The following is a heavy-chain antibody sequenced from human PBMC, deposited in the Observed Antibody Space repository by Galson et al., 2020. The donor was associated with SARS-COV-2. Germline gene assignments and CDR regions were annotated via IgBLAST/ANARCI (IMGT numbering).Heavy chain of an antibody. Sequence: ASVKVSCKVSGYTLTELSMHWVRQAPGKGLEWMGGFDPEDGETIYAQKFQGRVTMTEDTSTDTAYMELSSLRSEDTAVYYCATVFAILRGYYFDYWGQGTLVTVSS. CDR1: GYTLTELS. CDR3: ATVFAILRGYYFDY. J-gene: IGHJ4*02. V-gene: IGHV1-24*01. CDR2: FDPEDGET. D-gene: IGHD4-17*01.